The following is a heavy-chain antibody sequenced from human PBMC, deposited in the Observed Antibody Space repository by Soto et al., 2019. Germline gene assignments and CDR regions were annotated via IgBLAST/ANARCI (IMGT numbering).Heavy chain of an antibody. Sequence: GWSLRLSCASSVFTFISYEMNWVRQAPGKGLEWVSYISSSGSTKYYADSVKGRFTISRDNAKNSLYLQMNSLRAEDTAVYYCARCKYYYDSSGYYQTSGAFDIWGQGTMVTVSS. J-gene: IGHJ3*02. CDR3: ARCKYYYDSSGYYQTSGAFDI. CDR1: VFTFISYE. V-gene: IGHV3-48*03. CDR2: ISSSGSTK. D-gene: IGHD3-22*01.